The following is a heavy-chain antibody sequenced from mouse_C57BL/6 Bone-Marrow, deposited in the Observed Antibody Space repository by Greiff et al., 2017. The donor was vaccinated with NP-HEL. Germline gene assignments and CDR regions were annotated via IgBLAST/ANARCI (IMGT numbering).Heavy chain of an antibody. CDR2: INPNNGGT. Sequence: EVQLHQSGPELVKPGASVKISCKASGYTFTDYYMNWVKQSHGKSLEWIGDINPNNGGTSYNQKFKGKATLTVDKSSSTAYMELRSLTSEDSAVYYCASAYGSSPAWFAYWGQGTLVTVSA. CDR3: ASAYGSSPAWFAY. V-gene: IGHV1-26*01. J-gene: IGHJ3*01. D-gene: IGHD1-1*01. CDR1: GYTFTDYY.